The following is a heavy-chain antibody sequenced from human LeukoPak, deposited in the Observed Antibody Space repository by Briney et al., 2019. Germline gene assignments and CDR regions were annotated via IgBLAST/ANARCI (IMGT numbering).Heavy chain of an antibody. CDR1: GGSISSYY. CDR2: IYTTGST. J-gene: IGHJ4*02. CDR3: ARESQVLYYFDS. V-gene: IGHV4-4*07. Sequence: SETLSLTCSVSGGSISSYYWTWIRQPAGKGLEWIGRIYTTGSTDYNPSLKSRVTMSVDPSKNQFSLKLSSVTAADTAVYYCARESQVLYYFDSWSQGTLVTVSS.